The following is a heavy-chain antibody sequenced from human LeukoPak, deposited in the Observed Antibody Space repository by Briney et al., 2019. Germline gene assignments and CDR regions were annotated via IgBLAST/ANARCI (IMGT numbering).Heavy chain of an antibody. CDR2: ISYSGTT. J-gene: IGHJ3*01. CDR1: GGSISSFY. D-gene: IGHD5/OR15-5a*01. CDR3: ARDKGLPQAFDL. Sequence: EPSETLSLTCTGSGGSISSFYWSWIRQPPGKGLEYIGYISYSGTTSYNPSLKSRVTITVDTSKNQFSLKLTSVTAADTAVYYCARDKGLPQAFDLWGQGTMVTVSS. V-gene: IGHV4-59*01.